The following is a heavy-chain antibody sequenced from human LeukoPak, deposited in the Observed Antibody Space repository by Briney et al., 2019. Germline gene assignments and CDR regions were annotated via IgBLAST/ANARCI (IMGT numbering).Heavy chain of an antibody. CDR1: GGTFRSYG. Sequence: ASVKVSCKASGGTFRSYGINWVRQASGQGLEWMGGIIPIFDTTNYAQKFQGRVTITADKSTSTAYMELSSLTSDDTAVYYCARDGRGYSGYDFRYFDYWGQGTLVTVSS. J-gene: IGHJ4*02. D-gene: IGHD5-12*01. V-gene: IGHV1-69*06. CDR2: IIPIFDTT. CDR3: ARDGRGYSGYDFRYFDY.